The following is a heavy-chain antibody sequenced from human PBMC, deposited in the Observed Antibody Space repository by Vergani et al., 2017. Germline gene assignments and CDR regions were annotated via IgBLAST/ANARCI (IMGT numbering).Heavy chain of an antibody. D-gene: IGHD6-13*01. CDR1: GDSIISRSYY. CDR3: ARAAGQLVRTFDY. CDR2: IYNSGNG. Sequence: QMQLQESGPGLVKASETLSLTCTVSGDSIISRSYYWGWIRQPPGKGLEWIGSIYNSGNGDSSSSLKRRVTISADTSKNQFSLRLTSVTAADTAVYYCARAAGQLVRTFDYWGQGTLVTVSS. V-gene: IGHV4-39*01. J-gene: IGHJ4*02.